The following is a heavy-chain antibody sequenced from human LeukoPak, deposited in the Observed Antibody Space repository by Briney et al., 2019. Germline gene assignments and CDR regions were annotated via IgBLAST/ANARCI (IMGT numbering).Heavy chain of an antibody. V-gene: IGHV3-20*04. CDR2: INNNGVIT. CDR1: GFTFVDYG. J-gene: IGHJ4*02. D-gene: IGHD3-10*01. CDR3: ARDLRGPSFSVSHFDL. Sequence: GGSLRLSCATSGFTFVDYGLSWVRRAPGMGLDWLCAINNNGVITDYADSVKGRITISRDNAKISLYLRMDSLRAEDTALYYCARDLRGPSFSVSHFDLWGQGTLVTVSS.